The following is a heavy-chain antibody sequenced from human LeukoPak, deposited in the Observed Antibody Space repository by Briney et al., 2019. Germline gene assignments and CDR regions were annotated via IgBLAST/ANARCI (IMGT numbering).Heavy chain of an antibody. Sequence: GASVKVSCKASGYTFTSYAMHWVRQAPGQRLEWMGWINAGNGNTKYSQKFQGRVTITTDESTSTAYMELSSLRSEDTAVYYCASHSWELRGDFDYWGQGTLVTVSS. CDR1: GYTFTSYA. CDR2: INAGNGNT. V-gene: IGHV1-3*01. J-gene: IGHJ4*02. CDR3: ASHSWELRGDFDY. D-gene: IGHD1-26*01.